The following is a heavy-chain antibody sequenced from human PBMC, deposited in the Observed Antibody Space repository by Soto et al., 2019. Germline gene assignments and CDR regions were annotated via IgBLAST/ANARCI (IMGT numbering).Heavy chain of an antibody. CDR3: AREGAGIAAAGTVGYFQH. J-gene: IGHJ1*01. D-gene: IGHD6-13*01. Sequence: ASVKVSCKASGYTFTSYAMHWVRQAPGQRLEWMGWINAGNGNTEYSQKFQGRVTITRDTSASTAYMELSSLRSEDTAVYYCAREGAGIAAAGTVGYFQHWGQGTLVTVSS. CDR1: GYTFTSYA. V-gene: IGHV1-3*01. CDR2: INAGNGNT.